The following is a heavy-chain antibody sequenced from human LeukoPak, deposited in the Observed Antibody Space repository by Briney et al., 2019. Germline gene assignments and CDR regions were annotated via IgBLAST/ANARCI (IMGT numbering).Heavy chain of an antibody. CDR1: GGSISNYY. V-gene: IGHV4-59*01. CDR2: IYYSGST. J-gene: IGHJ4*02. CDR3: ARDHYTSSLVWDY. D-gene: IGHD6-13*01. Sequence: SETLSLTCTVSGGSISNYYWSWIRQPPGKGLEWIGYIYYSGSTNYNPSLRSRVTISVDTSKNQFSPKLRSVTAADTALYYCARDHYTSSLVWDYWGQGTLVTVSS.